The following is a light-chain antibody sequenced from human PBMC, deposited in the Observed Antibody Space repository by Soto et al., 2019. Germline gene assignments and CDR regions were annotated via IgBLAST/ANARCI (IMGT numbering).Light chain of an antibody. CDR2: EVS. V-gene: IGLV2-14*01. J-gene: IGLJ1*01. Sequence: QSVLTQPASVSGSPGQSITISCTGTNSDVGGNNYVSWYQQHPGKAPKLMIYEVSNRPSGVSNRFSGSKSGNTASLTISGLQAEDEADYYCSSYTSSSPYVFGTGTKVTVL. CDR3: SSYTSSSPYV. CDR1: NSDVGGNNY.